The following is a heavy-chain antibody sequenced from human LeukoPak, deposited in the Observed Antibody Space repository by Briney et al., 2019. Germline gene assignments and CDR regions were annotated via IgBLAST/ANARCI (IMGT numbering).Heavy chain of an antibody. V-gene: IGHV4-38-2*02. CDR1: GYSIISGYY. Sequence: SETLSLTCAGSGYSIISGYYCGWIRQPPGKGLEWIGSIYLSGSTYYNPSLKSRVTISVDTSKTQCSLKLSSVTAADTAVYYCARDPNSSSWFHWFDPWGQGTLVTVSS. J-gene: IGHJ5*02. CDR2: IYLSGST. CDR3: ARDPNSSSWFHWFDP. D-gene: IGHD6-13*01.